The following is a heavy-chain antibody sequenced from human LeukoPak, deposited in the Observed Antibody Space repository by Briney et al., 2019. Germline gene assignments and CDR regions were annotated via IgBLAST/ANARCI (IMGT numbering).Heavy chain of an antibody. CDR1: GFTFSSYS. CDR3: AKGEITIFPDGYYFDY. CDR2: ISSSSSYI. J-gene: IGHJ4*02. D-gene: IGHD3-3*01. Sequence: PGGSLRPSCAASGFTFSSYSMNWVRQAPGKGLEWVSSISSSSSYIYYADSVKGRFTISRDNAKNSLYLQMNSLRAEDTAVYYCAKGEITIFPDGYYFDYWGQGTLVTVSS. V-gene: IGHV3-21*01.